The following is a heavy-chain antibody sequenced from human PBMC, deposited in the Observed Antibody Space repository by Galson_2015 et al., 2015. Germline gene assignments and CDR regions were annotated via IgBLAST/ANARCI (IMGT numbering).Heavy chain of an antibody. J-gene: IGHJ6*03. D-gene: IGHD1-1*01. CDR3: ARHLTSGHHYYYMDV. CDR1: GYSFTSYW. Sequence: QSGAEVTKPGESLKISCKGSGYSFTSYWIGWVRQMPGKGLEWMGIIYPGDSDTRYSPSFQGQVTISADKSISTAYLQWSSLKASDTAMYYCARHLTSGHHYYYMDVWGKGTTVTVSS. V-gene: IGHV5-51*01. CDR2: IYPGDSDT.